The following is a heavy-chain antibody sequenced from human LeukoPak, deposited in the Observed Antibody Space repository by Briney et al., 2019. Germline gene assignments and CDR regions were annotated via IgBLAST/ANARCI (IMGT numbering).Heavy chain of an antibody. CDR1: GFTFSSYG. CDR3: AKWGVATDYYYYGMDV. CDR2: ISYDGSNK. D-gene: IGHD4-23*01. J-gene: IGHJ6*02. Sequence: PGGSLRLSCAASGFTFSSYGMHWVRQAPGKGLEWVAVISYDGSNKYYADSVKGRFTVSRDNSKNTLYLQMNSLRAEDTAAYYCAKWGVATDYYYYGMDVWGQGTTVTVSS. V-gene: IGHV3-30*18.